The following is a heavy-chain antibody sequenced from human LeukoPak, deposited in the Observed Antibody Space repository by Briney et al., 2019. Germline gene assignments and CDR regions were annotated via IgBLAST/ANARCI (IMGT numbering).Heavy chain of an antibody. CDR2: IKPDGTEK. V-gene: IGHV3-7*01. Sequence: GGSLRLTCAASGFTFSSYGMHWVRQAPGKGLEWVANIKPDGTEKYYVDSVKGRFTISRDNADNSLFLHMDRLRAEDTAVYYCARSWDYYYYYFDVWGKGTTVTVSS. D-gene: IGHD1-26*01. CDR3: ARSWDYYYYYFDV. CDR1: GFTFSSYG. J-gene: IGHJ6*03.